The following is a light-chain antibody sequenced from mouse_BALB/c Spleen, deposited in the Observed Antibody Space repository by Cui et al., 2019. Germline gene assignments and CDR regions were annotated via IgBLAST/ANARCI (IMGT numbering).Light chain of an antibody. J-gene: IGKJ1*01. CDR3: HQWSSYPA. Sequence: QIVLTQSPAIMSASLGAEITLTCSASSSVSYMHWYQQKSGTAPKLLIYSTSNLAAGVPSRFSGSGSGTFYSLTISSVEAEDAADYYCHQWSSYPAFGGGTKLEIK. CDR2: STS. V-gene: IGKV4-80*01. CDR1: SSVSY.